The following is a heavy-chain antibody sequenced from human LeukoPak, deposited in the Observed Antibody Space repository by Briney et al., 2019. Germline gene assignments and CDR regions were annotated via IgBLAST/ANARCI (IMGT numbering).Heavy chain of an antibody. CDR3: AKRDSGSWENWFDP. V-gene: IGHV3-23*01. J-gene: IGHJ5*02. Sequence: PGGSLRLSCAASGFTFSNYAMTWVRQTPGKGLERVSVISGGGDYTYYADSVKGRFTISRDNSKNTLYLQMNSLRAEDTAVYYCAKRDSGSWENWFDPWGQGTLVTVSS. D-gene: IGHD1-26*01. CDR2: ISGGGDYT. CDR1: GFTFSNYA.